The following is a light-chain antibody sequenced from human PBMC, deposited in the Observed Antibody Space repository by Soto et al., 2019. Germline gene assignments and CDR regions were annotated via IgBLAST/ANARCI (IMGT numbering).Light chain of an antibody. CDR1: QSVDTY. CDR2: DTS. V-gene: IGKV3-11*01. Sequence: LTQSPAILSLSPGERATLSCTASQSVDTYIAWYQQRPGQPPRLLIHDTSHRASGVPARFRGSGSGTDFTLTITSLEPEDFAVYFCQQRRNWVSLGPGTRMEIK. CDR3: QQRRNWVS. J-gene: IGKJ5*01.